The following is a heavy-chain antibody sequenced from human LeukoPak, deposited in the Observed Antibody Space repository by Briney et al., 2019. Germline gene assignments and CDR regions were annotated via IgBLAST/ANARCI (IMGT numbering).Heavy chain of an antibody. Sequence: GGSLRLSCAASGFTFTNYDMNWVRQAPGKGLEWVSSITTSSSYIYYADSVKGRFTISRDNAKNSLYLQMNSLRAEDTAVYYCATTDLYGSGSYYGDYWGQGTLVTVSS. V-gene: IGHV3-21*01. CDR1: GFTFTNYD. CDR3: ATTDLYGSGSYYGDY. D-gene: IGHD3-10*01. CDR2: ITTSSSYI. J-gene: IGHJ4*02.